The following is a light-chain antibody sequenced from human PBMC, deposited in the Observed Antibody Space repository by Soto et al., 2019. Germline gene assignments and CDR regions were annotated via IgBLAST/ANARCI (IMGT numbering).Light chain of an antibody. CDR1: QNIRSR. Sequence: DFQMTQSPSTLSASVGDRVTITCRASQNIRSRLAWFQQKPGKAPKLLIYDASSLESGVPQRFSGSGSGTEFTLTISSLQTDDFATYYCQQYRTYSFGQGSRVEIK. V-gene: IGKV1-5*01. J-gene: IGKJ1*01. CDR2: DAS. CDR3: QQYRTYS.